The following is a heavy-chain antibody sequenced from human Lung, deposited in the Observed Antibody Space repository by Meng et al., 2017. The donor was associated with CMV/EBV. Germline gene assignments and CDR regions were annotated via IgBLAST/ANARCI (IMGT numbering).Heavy chain of an antibody. V-gene: IGHV3-30*04. CDR1: EFTLSPYA. Sequence: GESLKISCPASEFTLSPYALHWVRHAPGQGLEWVALIPFDGRTKYNTDSVKGRFTISRDSSKNTVYLHINSLRDADTAVYYCASAGDIVEISDPLRQTNYYTGMGLWGQGTPVTVSS. CDR3: ASAGDIVEISDPLRQTNYYTGMGL. J-gene: IGHJ6*02. CDR2: IPFDGRTK. D-gene: IGHD2-15*01.